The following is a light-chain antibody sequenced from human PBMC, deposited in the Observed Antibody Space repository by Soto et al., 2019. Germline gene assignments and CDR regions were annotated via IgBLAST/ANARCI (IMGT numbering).Light chain of an antibody. V-gene: IGLV3-25*02. Sequence: SYEQRHPPSVSLSPGHTARITCSGDELPKEYAYWYQQKPGQAPLLVIYKDTERPSGIPERFSASSSGTTVTLTISGVQAEDEGDHYCLSADSSPLYVFGTGTKVTVL. J-gene: IGLJ1*01. CDR1: ELPKEY. CDR3: LSADSSPLYV. CDR2: KDT.